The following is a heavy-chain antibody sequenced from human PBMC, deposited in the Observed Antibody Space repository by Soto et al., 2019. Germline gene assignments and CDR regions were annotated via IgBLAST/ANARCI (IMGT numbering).Heavy chain of an antibody. CDR2: ISYDGSNK. V-gene: IGHV3-30*18. CDR3: AKGYCSSTSRYMFDY. CDR1: GFTFSSYG. Sequence: GGSLRLSCAASGFTFSSYGMHWVRQAPGKGLEWVAVISYDGSNKYYADSVKGRFTISRDNSKNTLYLQMNSLRAEDTAVYYCAKGYCSSTSRYMFDYRGQGSSVIVSS. J-gene: IGHJ4*02. D-gene: IGHD2-2*02.